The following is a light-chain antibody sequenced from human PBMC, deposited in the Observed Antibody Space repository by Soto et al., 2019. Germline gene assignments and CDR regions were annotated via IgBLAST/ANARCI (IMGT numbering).Light chain of an antibody. CDR2: EVS. CDR3: QCYDARLGGSGL. CDR1: SSDVGGYKY. J-gene: IGLJ2*01. Sequence: QSALTQPASVSGSPGQSITISCTGTSSDVGGYKYVSWYQQHPDKAPKLIIFEVSNRPSGVPERFSGSNSGTSASLAISGLQAEDEADYYCQCYDARLGGSGLFGGGTKVTVL. V-gene: IGLV2-14*01.